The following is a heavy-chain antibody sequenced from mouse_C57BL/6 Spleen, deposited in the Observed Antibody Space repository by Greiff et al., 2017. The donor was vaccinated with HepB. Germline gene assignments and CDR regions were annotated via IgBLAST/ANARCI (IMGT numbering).Heavy chain of an antibody. CDR3: ARSGINYVPFAY. Sequence: VQLQQSGAELVKPGASVKLSCTASGFNIKDYYMHWVQQRPEQGLEWIGRIDPEDGDTKYAPKFQGKATITADTSSNTAYLQLSSLTSEDTAVYYCARSGINYVPFAYWGQGTLVTVSA. CDR1: GFNIKDYY. V-gene: IGHV14-2*01. J-gene: IGHJ3*01. D-gene: IGHD2-1*01. CDR2: IDPEDGDT.